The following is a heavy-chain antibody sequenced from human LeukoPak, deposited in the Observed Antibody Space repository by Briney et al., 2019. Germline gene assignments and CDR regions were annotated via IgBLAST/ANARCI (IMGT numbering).Heavy chain of an antibody. Sequence: GGSLRLSCAASGFTFSNAWMNWVRQAPGKGLEWVGRIKSKTDGGTTDYAAPVKGRFTISRDGSKNTLYLQMNSLKTEDTAVYYCTTIPPGYCSSTTCYAYFDYWGLGTLVTVSS. V-gene: IGHV3-15*07. CDR1: GFTFSNAW. J-gene: IGHJ4*02. CDR3: TTIPPGYCSSTTCYAYFDY. D-gene: IGHD2-2*01. CDR2: IKSKTDGGTT.